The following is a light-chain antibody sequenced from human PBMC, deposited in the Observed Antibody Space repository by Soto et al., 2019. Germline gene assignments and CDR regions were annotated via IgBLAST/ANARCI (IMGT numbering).Light chain of an antibody. CDR2: DAS. J-gene: IGKJ5*01. CDR3: QQYNVWPAT. V-gene: IGKV3-15*01. Sequence: EKVMTQSPATLSVSPGERAALSCRASQSVSNNLAWYQQRPGQAPRLLIYDASTRATGIPARFSGSGSETEFTLTISSLQSEDFAVYFCQQYNVWPATFGQGTRLEI. CDR1: QSVSNN.